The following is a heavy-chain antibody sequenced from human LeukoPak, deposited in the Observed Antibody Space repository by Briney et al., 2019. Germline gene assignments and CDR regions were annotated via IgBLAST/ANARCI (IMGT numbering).Heavy chain of an antibody. V-gene: IGHV4-59*08. J-gene: IGHJ3*02. Sequence: SETLSLTCTVSGGSISSYYWSWIRQPPGKGLEWIGYIYYSGSTNYNPFLKSRVTISVDTSKNQFSLKLSSVTAADTAVYYCARRGGGDDAFDIWGQGTMVTVSS. D-gene: IGHD2-21*01. CDR1: GGSISSYY. CDR2: IYYSGST. CDR3: ARRGGGDDAFDI.